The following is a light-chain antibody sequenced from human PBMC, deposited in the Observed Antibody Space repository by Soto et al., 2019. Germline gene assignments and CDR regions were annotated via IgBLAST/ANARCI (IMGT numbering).Light chain of an antibody. CDR2: AAS. CDR3: QQSYRTPPDT. J-gene: IGKJ2*01. CDR1: QSISSY. V-gene: IGKV1-39*01. Sequence: DIQMTQSPSSLSASVGDRVTITCRASQSISSYLNWYQQKPGKAPKLLIYAASSLQSGVPSRFSGNGSGTDLTLTISSLQPVDFATYFCQQSYRTPPDTFGQGTKLEIK.